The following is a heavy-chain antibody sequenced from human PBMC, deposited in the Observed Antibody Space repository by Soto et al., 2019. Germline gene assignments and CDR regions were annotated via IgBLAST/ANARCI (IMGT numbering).Heavy chain of an antibody. CDR2: MNPNSGNT. CDR3: ARGVFPITGGVTPVDY. CDR1: GYTFTSYD. J-gene: IGHJ4*02. Sequence: QVQLVQSGAEVKKPGASVKVSCKASGYTFTSYDINWVRQATGQGLEWMGWMNPNSGNTGYAQKFQGGVTMTRNTSICPAYLGLSSLRSEGTAVYYCARGVFPITGGVTPVDYWGQGTLVTVSS. D-gene: IGHD1-20*01. V-gene: IGHV1-8*01.